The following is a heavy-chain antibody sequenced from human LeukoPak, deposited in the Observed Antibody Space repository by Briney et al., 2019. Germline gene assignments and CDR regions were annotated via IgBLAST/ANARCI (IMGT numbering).Heavy chain of an antibody. V-gene: IGHV3-23*01. CDR2: ISGSGVST. CDR1: GFTFGVYA. Sequence: GGSLRLSCAASGFTFGVYAMSWVRQAPGKGLEWVLGISGSGVSTYYADSVKGRFTISRDNSKNTLYLQMNSLRGEDTAVYYCAKTKWLSAYYFDYWGQGTLVTVSS. D-gene: IGHD3-22*01. CDR3: AKTKWLSAYYFDY. J-gene: IGHJ4*02.